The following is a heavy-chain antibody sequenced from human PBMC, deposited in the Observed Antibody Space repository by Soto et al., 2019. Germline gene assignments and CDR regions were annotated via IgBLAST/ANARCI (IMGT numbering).Heavy chain of an antibody. V-gene: IGHV3-23*01. J-gene: IGHJ4*02. CDR2: ISGSGGST. D-gene: IGHD3-3*01. Sequence: EVQLLESGGGLVQPGGSLRLSCAASGFTFSSYAMSWVRQAPGKGLEWVSAISGSGGSTYYADSVKGRFTISRDNSKNTLYLQMNSLRAEDTAVYYCATVRFWSGYPNYFDYWGQGTLVTVSS. CDR1: GFTFSSYA. CDR3: ATVRFWSGYPNYFDY.